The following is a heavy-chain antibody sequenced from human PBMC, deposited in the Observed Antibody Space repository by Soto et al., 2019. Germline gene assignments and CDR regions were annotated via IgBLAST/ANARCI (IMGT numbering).Heavy chain of an antibody. V-gene: IGHV4-34*01. J-gene: IGHJ5*02. CDR3: ATRITVFGLLIPPFDP. CDR1: GGSVSGYY. Sequence: PSETVSLTCAFYGGSVSGYYWNWIRQPPGKGLEWIGEINHTGGTHYNPSLKSRVTMSVDTSKNQFSLRLSSVTAADTAIYYCATRITVFGLLIPPFDPWGQGTQVTVSS. CDR2: INHTGGT. D-gene: IGHD3-3*01.